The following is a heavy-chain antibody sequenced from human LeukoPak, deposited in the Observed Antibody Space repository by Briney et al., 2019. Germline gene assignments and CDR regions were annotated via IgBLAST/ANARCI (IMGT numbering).Heavy chain of an antibody. CDR1: GYTFTSDR. CDR3: ARRDWGLERPFDY. D-gene: IGHD7-27*01. CDR2: IYPGDSDT. J-gene: IGHJ4*02. V-gene: IGHV5-51*01. Sequence: GEAPIIYCKESGYTFTSDRVDCVPQMPAKNQEWMGIIYPGDSDTRYSPSFQGQVTISADKSISTAYLQWSSLKASDTAMYYCARRDWGLERPFDYWGQGTLVTVSS.